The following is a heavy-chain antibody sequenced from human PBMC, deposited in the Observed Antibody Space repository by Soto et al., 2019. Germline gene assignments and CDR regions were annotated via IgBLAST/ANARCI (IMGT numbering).Heavy chain of an antibody. V-gene: IGHV4-34*01. Sequence: QVQLQQWGAGLLKPSETLSLTCAVYGGSFSGYYWSWIRQPPGKGLEWIGEINHSGSTNYNPSLKSRVTISVDKSKNQFSLKLSSVTAADTAVYYCARRSGSYLFYYYGMDVWGQGTTVTVSS. CDR1: GGSFSGYY. CDR2: INHSGST. CDR3: ARRSGSYLFYYYGMDV. D-gene: IGHD1-26*01. J-gene: IGHJ6*02.